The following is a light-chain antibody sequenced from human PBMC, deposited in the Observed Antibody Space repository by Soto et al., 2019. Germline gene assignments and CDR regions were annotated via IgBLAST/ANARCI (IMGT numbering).Light chain of an antibody. CDR3: QQYDHWPLT. CDR2: GAS. V-gene: IGKV3-15*01. J-gene: IGKJ4*01. CDR1: ETVRNN. Sequence: EIIMMQSPATLSVSPGERATLFCRASETVRNNLAWYQQIPGQTPRLLISGASTRATGIPLRFSGSGSGTECTLTISSLQSEDFAIYYCQQYDHWPLTFGGGTTVEIK.